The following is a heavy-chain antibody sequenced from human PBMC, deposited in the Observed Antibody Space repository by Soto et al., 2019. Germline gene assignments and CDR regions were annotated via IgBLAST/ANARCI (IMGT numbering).Heavy chain of an antibody. CDR3: TRASGTTVFDY. CDR2: TRNKANSYTT. Sequence: EVQLVESGGGLVQPGGSLRLSCAASGFIFSDHYIDWVRQAPGKGLEWVGRTRNKANSYTTEYAASVKGRFTISRDDSKNLLYLQMNSLKTEDTAVYYCTRASGTTVFDYWGQGTLVTVSS. V-gene: IGHV3-72*01. D-gene: IGHD4-17*01. J-gene: IGHJ4*02. CDR1: GFIFSDHY.